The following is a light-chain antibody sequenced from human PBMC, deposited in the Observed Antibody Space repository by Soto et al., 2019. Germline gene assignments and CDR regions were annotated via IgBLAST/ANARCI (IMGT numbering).Light chain of an antibody. Sequence: QSVLNQPPSASGSHRQSVTISCTGTSSDVGGYNYVSWYQQHPGKAPKLMIYEVSKRPSGVPDRFSGSKSGNTASLTVSGLQAEDEADYYCSSYAGSNNFGVFGTGTKVTVL. CDR2: EVS. V-gene: IGLV2-8*01. CDR3: SSYAGSNNFGV. CDR1: SSDVGGYNY. J-gene: IGLJ1*01.